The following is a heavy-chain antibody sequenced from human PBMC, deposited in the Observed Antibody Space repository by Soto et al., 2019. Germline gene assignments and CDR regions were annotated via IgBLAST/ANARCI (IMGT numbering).Heavy chain of an antibody. CDR1: GFSLSTSGVG. Sequence: QITLKESGPTLVKPTQTLTLTCTFSGFSLSTSGVGVGWIRQFPGEALEWLAVIYWDGEQRYSPSLKSRLTITKDTSKHQVVLKMTNMDPVDTATYYCTRTLWFGELSWGQGTLVTVSS. D-gene: IGHD3-10*01. J-gene: IGHJ4*02. V-gene: IGHV2-5*02. CDR2: IYWDGEQ. CDR3: TRTLWFGELS.